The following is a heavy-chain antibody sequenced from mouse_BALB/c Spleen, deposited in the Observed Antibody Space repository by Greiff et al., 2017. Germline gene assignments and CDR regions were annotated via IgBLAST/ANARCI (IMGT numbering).Heavy chain of an antibody. V-gene: IGHV14-3*02. CDR2: IDPANGNT. J-gene: IGHJ2*01. Sequence: EVQLQQSGAELVKPGASVKLSCTASGFNIKDTYMHWVKQRPEQGLEWIGRIDPANGNTKYDPKFQGKATITADTSSNTAYLQLSSLTSEDTAVYYCARDHDYGGYFDYWGQGTTLTVSS. D-gene: IGHD2-4*01. CDR1: GFNIKDTY. CDR3: ARDHDYGGYFDY.